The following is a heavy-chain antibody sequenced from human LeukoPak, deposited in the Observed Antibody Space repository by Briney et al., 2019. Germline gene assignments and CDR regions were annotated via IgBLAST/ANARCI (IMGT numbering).Heavy chain of an antibody. D-gene: IGHD6-19*01. CDR2: ISSSSSYI. V-gene: IGHV3-21*01. Sequence: PGGSLRLSCAASGFTFSSYSMNWVRQAPGKGLEWVSSISSSSSYIYYADPVKGRFTISRDNAKNSLYLQMNSLRAEDTAVYYCAKPLDSSGIFDIWGQGTMVTVSS. J-gene: IGHJ3*02. CDR1: GFTFSSYS. CDR3: AKPLDSSGIFDI.